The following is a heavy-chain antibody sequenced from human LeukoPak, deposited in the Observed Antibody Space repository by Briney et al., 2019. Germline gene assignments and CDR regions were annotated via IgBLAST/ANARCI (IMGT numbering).Heavy chain of an antibody. CDR2: ISANTGKT. V-gene: IGHV1-18*01. CDR3: AKVAGDRMDY. J-gene: IGHJ4*02. CDR1: GYTFATYG. D-gene: IGHD6-13*01. Sequence: GASVKVSCKASGYTFATYGFCWVRQAPGHGLEWMGWISANTGKTDYAQKFQGRVAMTTDTSTSTAYMELRSLRPNDTAVYFRAKVAGDRMDYWGQGTLVTVSS.